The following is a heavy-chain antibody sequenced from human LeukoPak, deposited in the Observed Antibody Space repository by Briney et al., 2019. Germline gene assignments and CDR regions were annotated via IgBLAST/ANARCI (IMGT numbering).Heavy chain of an antibody. CDR2: IGPTGSDR. D-gene: IGHD1-14*01. CDR1: GLTFSTSG. Sequence: GGSLRLSCTASGLTFSTSGFNWVRQARGEGLEWVASIGPTGSDRYHADSIKGRFTISRDNANNFLYLQMNSLRAEDTAVYYCATETNGRHYDYWGQGTLLTVSS. CDR3: ATETNGRHYDY. J-gene: IGHJ4*02. V-gene: IGHV3-21*06.